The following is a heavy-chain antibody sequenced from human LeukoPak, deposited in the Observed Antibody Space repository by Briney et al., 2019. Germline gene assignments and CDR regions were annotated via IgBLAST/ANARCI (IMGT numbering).Heavy chain of an antibody. CDR1: GGTFNSYG. Sequence: GASVKVSCKAPGGTFNSYGISWVRQAPGQGLEWMGAMIPLLGTENYAQKFQGRVSITADKSTTTAYMELSSLRSDDTAVYYCAREGTMVRGACINWGQGTLVTVSS. CDR2: MIPLLGTE. V-gene: IGHV1-69*10. J-gene: IGHJ4*02. CDR3: AREGTMVRGACIN. D-gene: IGHD3-10*01.